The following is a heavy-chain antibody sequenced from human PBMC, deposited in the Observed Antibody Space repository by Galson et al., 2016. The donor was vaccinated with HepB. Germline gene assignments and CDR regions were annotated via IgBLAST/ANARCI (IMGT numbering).Heavy chain of an antibody. CDR1: GFTFSIYW. J-gene: IGHJ4*02. D-gene: IGHD4-11*01. Sequence: SLRLSCAASGFTFSIYWMQWVRQGPGGGLVWVSSMFSDGSTPIYADFVKGRFTISRDNAKNTLYLQMDGLRVEDTAVYYCGRESWGLPEYWGQGTLVTVST. CDR2: MFSDGSTP. V-gene: IGHV3-74*01. CDR3: GRESWGLPEY.